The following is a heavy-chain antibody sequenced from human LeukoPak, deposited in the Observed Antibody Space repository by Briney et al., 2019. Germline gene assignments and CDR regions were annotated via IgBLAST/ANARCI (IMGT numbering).Heavy chain of an antibody. Sequence: SETLSLTCAVYGGSFSGYYWSWIRQPPGKGLEWIGEINHSGSTNYNPSLKSRVTISVDTSKNQFSLKLSSVTAADTAVYYCARGQKWVYYYYMDVWGKGTTVTVSS. CDR2: INHSGST. V-gene: IGHV4-34*01. D-gene: IGHD2-8*01. CDR1: GGSFSGYY. J-gene: IGHJ6*03. CDR3: ARGQKWVYYYYMDV.